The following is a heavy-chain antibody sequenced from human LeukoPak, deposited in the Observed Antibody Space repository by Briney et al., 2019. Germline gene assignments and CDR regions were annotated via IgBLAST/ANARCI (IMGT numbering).Heavy chain of an antibody. CDR3: ARATFMVSDYYYYYMDV. D-gene: IGHD5-18*01. Sequence: PGGSLRLSCAASGFTFSSYWMSWVRQAPGKGLEWVANIKQDGSEKYYVDSVKGRFTISRDNAKNSLYLQMNSLRVEDTAVYYCARATFMVSDYYYYYMDVWGKGTTVTVSS. J-gene: IGHJ6*03. V-gene: IGHV3-7*01. CDR2: IKQDGSEK. CDR1: GFTFSSYW.